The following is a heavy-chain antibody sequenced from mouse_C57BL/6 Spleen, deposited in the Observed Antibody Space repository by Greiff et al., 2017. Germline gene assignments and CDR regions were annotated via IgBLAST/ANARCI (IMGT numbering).Heavy chain of an antibody. D-gene: IGHD2-4*01. CDR2: IYPGSGCT. J-gene: IGHJ3*01. CDR1: GYTFTSYW. V-gene: IGHV1-55*01. CDR3: AGTYECDGGFAY. Sequence: QVQLQQPGAELVKPGASVKMSCKASGYTFTSYWITWVKQRPGQGLEWIGDIYPGSGCTNYNEKFKSKATLTVDTSSSPAYMQLSSLTSEDSAVYYCAGTYECDGGFAYWGQGTLVTVSS.